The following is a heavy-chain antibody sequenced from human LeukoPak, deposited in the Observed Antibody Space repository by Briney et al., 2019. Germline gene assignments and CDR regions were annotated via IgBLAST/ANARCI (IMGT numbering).Heavy chain of an antibody. D-gene: IGHD2-8*02. Sequence: SETLSLTCTVSGGSISSSSYYWGWIRQPPGKGLEWIGSIYYSGSTYYNPSLKSRVTISVDTSKNQFSLKLSSVTAADTAVYYCARLGGTEGYYFDYRGQGTLVTISS. CDR2: IYYSGST. V-gene: IGHV4-39*07. CDR3: ARLGGTEGYYFDY. CDR1: GGSISSSSYY. J-gene: IGHJ4*02.